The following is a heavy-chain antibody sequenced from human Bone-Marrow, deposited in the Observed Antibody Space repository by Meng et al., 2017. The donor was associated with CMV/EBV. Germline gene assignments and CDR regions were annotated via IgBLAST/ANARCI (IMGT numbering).Heavy chain of an antibody. Sequence: GGSLRLSCAASGITFKFYAMRWVRQAPGKGLEWVSGISGSGSGTYYADSVKGRFTISRDNSKNTLYLQMNSLRGEDTAVYYCPKSSSTPGFFYGMDVWGQGTTVTVSS. CDR3: PKSSSTPGFFYGMDV. J-gene: IGHJ6*02. CDR2: ISGSGSGT. D-gene: IGHD2-2*01. V-gene: IGHV3-23*01. CDR1: GITFKFYA.